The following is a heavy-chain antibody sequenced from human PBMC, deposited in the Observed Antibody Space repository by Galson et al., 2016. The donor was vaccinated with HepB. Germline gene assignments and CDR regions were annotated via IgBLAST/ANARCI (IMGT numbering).Heavy chain of an antibody. J-gene: IGHJ4*02. CDR3: LAEGVDY. CDR2: IRSKVNNYAT. Sequence: SLRLSCAASGFTFSGTAMHWVRPASGKGLEWLGRIRSKVNNYATAYVAPVTGRFTISRDDSKNTAYLQMNSLKIEDTAMYYCLAEGVDYWGQGTLVTVSS. CDR1: GFTFSGTA. V-gene: IGHV3-73*01.